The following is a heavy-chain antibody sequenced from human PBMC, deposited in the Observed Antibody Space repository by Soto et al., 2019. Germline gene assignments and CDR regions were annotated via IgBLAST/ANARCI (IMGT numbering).Heavy chain of an antibody. J-gene: IGHJ4*02. CDR3: AKDRESYYDY. Sequence: QVQLVESGGGVVQPGRSLRLSCAASGFTFSSYGMHWVRQAPGKGLEWVAVISYDGRNKYYADSVKGRFTISRDNSKNTLYLQMNSLRAEDTAVYYCAKDRESYYDYWGQGTLVTVSS. CDR2: ISYDGRNK. CDR1: GFTFSSYG. V-gene: IGHV3-30*18.